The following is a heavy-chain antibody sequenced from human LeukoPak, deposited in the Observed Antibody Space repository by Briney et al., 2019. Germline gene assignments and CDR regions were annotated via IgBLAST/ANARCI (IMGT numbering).Heavy chain of an antibody. CDR1: GFTFSDYY. CDR2: IKQDGSEK. V-gene: IGHV3-7*01. Sequence: GGSLRLSCAASGFTFSDYYMSWVRQAPGKGLEWVANIKQDGSEKYYVDSVKGRFTISRDNAKNSLYLQMNSLRAEDTAVYYCARSVKWELLRSEYYFDYWGQGTLVTVSS. CDR3: ARSVKWELLRSEYYFDY. J-gene: IGHJ4*02. D-gene: IGHD1-26*01.